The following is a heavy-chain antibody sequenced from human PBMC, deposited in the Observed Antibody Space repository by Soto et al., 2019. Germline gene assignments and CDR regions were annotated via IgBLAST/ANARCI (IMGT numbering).Heavy chain of an antibody. CDR2: IYNNGRT. CDR1: GGSISSSS. CDR3: ARARFCTSTSCYHYFDF. D-gene: IGHD2-2*01. V-gene: IGHV4-59*01. Sequence: SETLSLTCTVSGGSISSSSWSWIRQPPGRGLEWIGYIYNNGRTDYNPSLKSRVTISVDTSKNHFSLKRRSGTHADTAVYYCARARFCTSTSCYHYFDFWGQGTLVTVSS. J-gene: IGHJ4*02.